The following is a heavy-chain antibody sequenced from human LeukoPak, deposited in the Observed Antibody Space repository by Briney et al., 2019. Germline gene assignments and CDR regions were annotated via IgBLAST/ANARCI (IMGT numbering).Heavy chain of an antibody. CDR1: GFTVSNNY. J-gene: IGHJ5*02. V-gene: IGHV3-66*04. CDR2: IYSGGST. D-gene: IGHD3-10*01. Sequence: GGSLRLSCAAFGFTVSNNYMSWARQAPGKGLGWVSVIYSGGSTYYADSVKGRFTISRDNSKNTLYLQINSLRAEDTAVYYCASQGSGLTGWFDPWGQRILDTASS. CDR3: ASQGSGLTGWFDP.